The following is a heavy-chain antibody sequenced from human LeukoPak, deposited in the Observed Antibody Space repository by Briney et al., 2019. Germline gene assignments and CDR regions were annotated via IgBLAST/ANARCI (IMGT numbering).Heavy chain of an antibody. V-gene: IGHV4-34*01. CDR3: ARLPRYFDWLANRYYYYYYMDV. J-gene: IGHJ6*03. CDR1: GGSFSGYY. Sequence: SETLSLTCAVYGGSFSGYYWSWIRQPPGKGLEWIGEINHSGSTNYNPSLKSRVTISVDTSKNQFSLKLSSVTAADTAVYYCARLPRYFDWLANRYYYYYYMDVWGKGTTVTISS. CDR2: INHSGST. D-gene: IGHD3-9*01.